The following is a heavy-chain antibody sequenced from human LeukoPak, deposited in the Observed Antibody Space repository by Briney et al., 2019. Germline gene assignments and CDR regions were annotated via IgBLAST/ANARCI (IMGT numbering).Heavy chain of an antibody. CDR3: ARGPTRYSSGWLRYFDY. D-gene: IGHD6-19*01. CDR1: GGSISSGGYY. J-gene: IGHJ4*02. CDR2: IYYSGST. V-gene: IGHV4-31*03. Sequence: SQTLSLTCTVSGGSISSGGYYWSWIRQHPGKGLEWIGYIYYSGSTYYNPSLKSRVTISVDTSKNQFSLKLSSVTAADTAVYYCARGPTRYSSGWLRYFDYWGQGTLVTVSS.